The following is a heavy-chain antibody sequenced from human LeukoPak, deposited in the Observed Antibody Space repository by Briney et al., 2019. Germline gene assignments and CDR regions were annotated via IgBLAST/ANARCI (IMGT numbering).Heavy chain of an antibody. Sequence: PGGSLRLSCAASGFTFSSYEMNWVRQAPGKGLEWVSCISSSGSAIYYADSVKGRFTISRDNARTSLYLQMDSLRAEDTAVYYCVRKSIYSEAFDYWGQGTLVTVSS. J-gene: IGHJ4*02. CDR2: ISSSGSAI. V-gene: IGHV3-48*03. D-gene: IGHD3-3*02. CDR3: VRKSIYSEAFDY. CDR1: GFTFSSYE.